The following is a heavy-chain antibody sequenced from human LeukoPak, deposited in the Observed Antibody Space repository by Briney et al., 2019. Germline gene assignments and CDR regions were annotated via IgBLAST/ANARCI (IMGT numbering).Heavy chain of an antibody. J-gene: IGHJ3*02. CDR2: INHSGST. D-gene: IGHD3-22*01. V-gene: IGHV4-34*01. CDR3: ARTITMIVVDPGLGAFDI. CDR1: GGSFSGYY. Sequence: SETLSLTCAVYGGSFSGYYWSWIRQPPGKGLEWIGEINHSGSTNYNPSLKSRVTISVDTSKNQFSLKLSSVTAAETAVYYCARTITMIVVDPGLGAFDIWGQGTMVTVSS.